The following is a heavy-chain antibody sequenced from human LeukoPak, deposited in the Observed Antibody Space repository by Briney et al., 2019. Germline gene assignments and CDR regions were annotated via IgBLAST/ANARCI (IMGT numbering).Heavy chain of an antibody. CDR1: GLTFSDYN. D-gene: IGHD4-17*01. CDR2: ISRSGSTK. J-gene: IGHJ4*02. V-gene: IGHV3-11*04. Sequence: GGSLRLSCAASGLTFSDYNMRWIRQAPGKGLEWVSSISRSGSTKYYADSVKGRFTISRDNAKNTLYLQMNSLRVEDTAVYYCAITVTGGIDYWGQGTLVTVSS. CDR3: AITVTGGIDY.